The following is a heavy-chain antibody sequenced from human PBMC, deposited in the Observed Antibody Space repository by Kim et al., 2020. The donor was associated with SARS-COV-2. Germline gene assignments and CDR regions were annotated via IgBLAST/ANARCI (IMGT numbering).Heavy chain of an antibody. V-gene: IGHV3-7*01. J-gene: IGHJ3*01. CDR2: IKLDGSER. Sequence: GGSLRLSCAASGITFSDDWMSWVRQIPGKGLEWVANIKLDGSERNYVDSVKGRFTISGDNAKNSLYLQMSSLRVDDTAIYYCATPVFGVTRSAFGVWGQGAMVTVSS. CDR3: ATPVFGVTRSAFGV. CDR1: GITFSDDW. D-gene: IGHD3-3*01.